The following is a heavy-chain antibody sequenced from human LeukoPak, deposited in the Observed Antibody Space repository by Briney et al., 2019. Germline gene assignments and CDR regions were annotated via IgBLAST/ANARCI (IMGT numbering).Heavy chain of an antibody. CDR3: AGDAAGDRMVYFDY. CDR1: GYIFTDYY. D-gene: IGHD2-8*01. CDR2: ININSGAT. V-gene: IGHV1-2*02. Sequence: ASVNVSCKASGYIFTDYYIHWVRQAPGQGLEWMGWININSGATNYAQTFQGRVTMTRDTSISTAYMELSWLVSDGTAVYYCAGDAAGDRMVYFDYWGQGTLVTVSS. J-gene: IGHJ4*02.